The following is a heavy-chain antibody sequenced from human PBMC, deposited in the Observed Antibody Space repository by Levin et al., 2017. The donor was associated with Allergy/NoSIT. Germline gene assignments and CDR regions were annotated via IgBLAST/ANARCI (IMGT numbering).Heavy chain of an antibody. CDR1: GYSFTNYW. D-gene: IGHD3-10*01. V-gene: IGHV5-51*01. Sequence: KRGESLKISCKASGYSFTNYWIGWVRQMPGKGLEWMGIISPVDSGTRYSPPFQGQVTISADKSISTTYLQWSSLTASDTAMYYCAREYYGSAEHWGQGTLVTVSS. CDR2: ISPVDSGT. CDR3: AREYYGSAEH. J-gene: IGHJ4*02.